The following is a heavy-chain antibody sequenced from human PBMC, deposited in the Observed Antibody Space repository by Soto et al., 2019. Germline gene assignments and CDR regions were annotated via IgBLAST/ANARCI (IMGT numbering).Heavy chain of an antibody. CDR1: GYTFTSYA. CDR3: ARDYYGSGSQYYFYY. V-gene: IGHV1-3*01. Sequence: ASVKVSCKASGYTFTSYAMHWVRQAPGQRLEWMGWINAGNGNTKYSQKFQGRVTITRDTSASTAYMELSSLRSEDTAVYYCARDYYGSGSQYYFYYWAQGTPVTVSS. D-gene: IGHD3-10*01. CDR2: INAGNGNT. J-gene: IGHJ4*02.